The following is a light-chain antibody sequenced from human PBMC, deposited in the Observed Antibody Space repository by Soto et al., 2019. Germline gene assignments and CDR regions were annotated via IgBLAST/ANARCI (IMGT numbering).Light chain of an antibody. J-gene: IGKJ4*01. V-gene: IGKV1-17*01. Sequence: LQKTQSPSSVSASVRDRVTITCRACQGMRSDLGWYQQKPGKAPKRLIYAASSLQSGVPSRFSGSGSGTEFTLTISSLQPEDFATYYCLQHNSYPWLTFGGGTKVEIK. CDR2: AAS. CDR3: LQHNSYPWLT. CDR1: QGMRSD.